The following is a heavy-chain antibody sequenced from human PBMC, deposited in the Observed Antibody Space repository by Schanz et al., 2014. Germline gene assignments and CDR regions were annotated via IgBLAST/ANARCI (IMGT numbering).Heavy chain of an antibody. CDR1: GFPFSDYF. Sequence: VHLLESGGTLVRPGGSLRLSCTASGFPFSDYFMAWIRQPPGRGLEWVSYIGNGGVTIYYADSVKGRFTISRDNSKNSLYLQMNSLRAEDTAVYYCARIGGSVFDYWAQGTLVTVSS. V-gene: IGHV3-11*01. D-gene: IGHD3-10*01. J-gene: IGHJ4*02. CDR3: ARIGGSVFDY. CDR2: IGNGGVTI.